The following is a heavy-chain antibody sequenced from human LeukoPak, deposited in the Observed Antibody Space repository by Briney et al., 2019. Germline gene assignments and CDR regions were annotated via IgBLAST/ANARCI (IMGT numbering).Heavy chain of an antibody. J-gene: IGHJ6*02. D-gene: IGHD5/OR15-5a*01. CDR3: ARSRSVSNYKGMDV. Sequence: GGSLRLSCPASGFTYSDYSMSWVRQAPGKGLEWVSSISSSSDYIYYADSVKGRFTISRDNARNSLYLQMNSLRAEDTAVYYCARSRSVSNYKGMDVWGQGTTVTVSS. V-gene: IGHV3-21*01. CDR1: GFTYSDYS. CDR2: ISSSSDYI.